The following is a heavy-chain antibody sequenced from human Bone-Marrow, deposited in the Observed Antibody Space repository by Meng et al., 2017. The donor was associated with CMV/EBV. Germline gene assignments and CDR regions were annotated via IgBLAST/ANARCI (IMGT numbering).Heavy chain of an antibody. CDR3: AYCSGGNGYYYGMDV. CDR1: GYNFTSYY. J-gene: IGHJ6*02. D-gene: IGHD3-16*01. V-gene: IGHV5-51*01. CDR2: IFPDDSDT. Sequence: GGSLRLSCKGSGYNFTSYYIGWVRQMPGKGLEWMGIIFPDDSDTKYSPSFQGHVTFSADKSISTAYLQWSSLKASDTAMYYCAYCSGGNGYYYGMDVWGQGTTVTVSS.